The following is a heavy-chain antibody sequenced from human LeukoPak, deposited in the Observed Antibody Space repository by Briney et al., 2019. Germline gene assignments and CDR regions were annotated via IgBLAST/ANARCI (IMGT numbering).Heavy chain of an antibody. CDR1: GFTFSSYA. CDR3: AKDLPYCSSTSCMDY. D-gene: IGHD2-2*01. CDR2: ISGSGGST. J-gene: IGHJ4*02. V-gene: IGHV3-23*01. Sequence: AGGSLRLYCAASGFTFSSYAMSWVRQAPGKGLEWVSSISGSGGSTYYADSVKGRFTISRDNSKNTLYLQMNSLRAEDTAVYYCAKDLPYCSSTSCMDYWGQGTLVTVSS.